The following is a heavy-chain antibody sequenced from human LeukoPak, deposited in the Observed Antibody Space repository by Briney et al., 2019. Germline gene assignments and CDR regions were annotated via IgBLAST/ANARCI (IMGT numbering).Heavy chain of an antibody. D-gene: IGHD2-2*02. V-gene: IGHV4-39*02. J-gene: IGHJ5*02. CDR2: IYYSGST. Sequence: SETQSLTCTVSGGSISSSSYYWGWIRQPPGKGLEWIGSIYYSGSTYYNPSLKSRVTISVDTSKNQFSLKLSSVTAADTAVYYCAREDIIVVVPAAIGWFDPWGQGTLVTVSS. CDR3: AREDIIVVVPAAIGWFDP. CDR1: GGSISSSSYY.